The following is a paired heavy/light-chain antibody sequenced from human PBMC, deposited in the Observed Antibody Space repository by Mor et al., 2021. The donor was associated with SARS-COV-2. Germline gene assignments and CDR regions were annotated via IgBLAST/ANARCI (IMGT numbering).Heavy chain of an antibody. CDR3: ARDYMEVPWEVWFDP. Sequence: VQLVESGGDLVQPRGSLRLSCAASGFSLSAYGMNWVRQAPGKGLEWISYISSSGGTTYYADSVKGRFTIARDTANNSLYLQMSNLRADDTAIYYCARDYMEVPWEVWFDPWGQGTLVTVSS. V-gene: IGHV3-48*01. CDR2: ISSSGGTT. D-gene: IGHD1-7*01. J-gene: IGHJ5*02. CDR1: GFSLSAYG.
Light chain of an antibody. CDR1: SSNIGSNY. CDR3: AVYDDTLSGRGV. J-gene: IGLJ3*02. V-gene: IGLV1-47*01. Sequence: QSVLTQPPSASGTPGQRVTISCSGGSSNIGSNYVYWYRQLPGTAPKLLIYRNDQRPSGVPDRFSGSKSGTSASLAISGLRSEDEALYYCAVYDDTLSGRGVFGGGTRLTVL. CDR2: RND.